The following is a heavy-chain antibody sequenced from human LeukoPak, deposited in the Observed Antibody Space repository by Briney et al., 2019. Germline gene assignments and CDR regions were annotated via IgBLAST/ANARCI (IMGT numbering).Heavy chain of an antibody. CDR2: ISSSSSYI. Sequence: PGGSLRLSCAASGFTFSNYRMNWVRQAPGKGLEWVSSISSSSSYIYYADSVKGRLTISRDNAKNSLYLQMNSLRAEDTAVYCCAREFCSSNSCYLEYWGQGTLVTVSS. CDR3: AREFCSSNSCYLEY. CDR1: GFTFSNYR. V-gene: IGHV3-21*04. J-gene: IGHJ4*02. D-gene: IGHD2-2*01.